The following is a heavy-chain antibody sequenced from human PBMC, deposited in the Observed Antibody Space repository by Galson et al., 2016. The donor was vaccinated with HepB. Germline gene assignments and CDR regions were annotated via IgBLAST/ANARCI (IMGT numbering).Heavy chain of an antibody. CDR3: TRHEQSGTNDY. J-gene: IGHJ4*02. Sequence: LRLSCAASGFTFSASAIHWVRQAAGKGPEWLGRIRSRSNAYATTYSASVEGRFTISREDSKSTAYLQMTGLKTEDTATYYCTRHEQSGTNDYWGQGTLVTVSS. V-gene: IGHV3-73*01. CDR1: GFTFSASA. D-gene: IGHD1-1*01. CDR2: IRSRSNAYAT.